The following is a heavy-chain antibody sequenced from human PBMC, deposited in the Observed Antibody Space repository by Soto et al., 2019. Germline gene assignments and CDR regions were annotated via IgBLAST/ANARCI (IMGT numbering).Heavy chain of an antibody. J-gene: IGHJ4*02. D-gene: IGHD2-21*02. V-gene: IGHV3-23*01. CDR2: ISPSGGTT. Sequence: LRLSCAASGFTFRGYAMTWVRQAPGGGLAWVSSISPSGGTTYYADSVRGLFTISRDDSQNTLFLHMQSLTGDDTAVNHCAKELIAMTAIYGYWGQGTLGTVSS. CDR1: GFTFRGYA. CDR3: AKELIAMTAIYGY.